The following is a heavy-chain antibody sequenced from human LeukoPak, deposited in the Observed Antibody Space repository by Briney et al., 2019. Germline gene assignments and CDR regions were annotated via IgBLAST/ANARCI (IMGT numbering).Heavy chain of an antibody. CDR3: AKDGDSRGLTHFDY. D-gene: IGHD1-20*01. J-gene: IGHJ4*02. CDR1: GFTSDDYA. Sequence: GGSLRLSCAASGFTSDDYAMHWVRQAPGKGLEWVSGISWNSGSIGYADSVKGRFTISRDNAKNSLYLQMNSLRAEDTALYYCAKDGDSRGLTHFDYWGQGTLVTVSS. CDR2: ISWNSGSI. V-gene: IGHV3-9*02.